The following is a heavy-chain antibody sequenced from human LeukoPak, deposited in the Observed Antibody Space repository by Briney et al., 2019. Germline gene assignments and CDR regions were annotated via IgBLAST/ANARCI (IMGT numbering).Heavy chain of an antibody. V-gene: IGHV5-51*01. J-gene: IGHJ4*02. CDR1: GYSFTSYW. CDR2: IYPGDSDT. D-gene: IGHD2-21*02. Sequence: GESLKISCKGSGYSFTSYWIGWVRQMPGKGLEWMGIIYPGDSDTRYSPSFQGQVTISADKSISTAYLQWSSLKASDTAMYYCARHGVAYCGGDCYSPFDYWGQGTLVTVSS. CDR3: ARHGVAYCGGDCYSPFDY.